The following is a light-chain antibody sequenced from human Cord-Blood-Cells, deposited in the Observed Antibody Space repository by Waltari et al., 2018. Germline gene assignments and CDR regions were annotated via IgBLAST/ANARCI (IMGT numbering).Light chain of an antibody. Sequence: QSALPQPASVSGSPGHSITISCTGTSSALRGFNYVSCYQQPPGKAPKLMSYDVSNRPSGVSNRFSGSKSGNTASLTISGLQAEDEADYYCSSYTSSSTYVFGTGTKVTVL. V-gene: IGLV2-14*01. CDR1: SSALRGFNY. J-gene: IGLJ1*01. CDR2: DVS. CDR3: SSYTSSSTYV.